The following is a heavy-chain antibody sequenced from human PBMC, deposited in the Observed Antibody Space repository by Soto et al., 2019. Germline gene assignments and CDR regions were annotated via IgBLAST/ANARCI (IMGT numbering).Heavy chain of an antibody. CDR2: IYHNGRT. J-gene: IGHJ5*02. CDR3: ARGTLIGSSTRNWFDP. Sequence: QVHLEESGPGLVRPSGTLSLTCNVSGVPISSYDWCTWVRQTPGKGMEWIGEIYHNGRTNYNPSLKSRVTLSVDKSKNQFSLDLRSLTAADTAVYYCARGTLIGSSTRNWFDPWGQGTQVTVSS. V-gene: IGHV4-4*02. D-gene: IGHD3-10*01. CDR1: GVPISSYDW.